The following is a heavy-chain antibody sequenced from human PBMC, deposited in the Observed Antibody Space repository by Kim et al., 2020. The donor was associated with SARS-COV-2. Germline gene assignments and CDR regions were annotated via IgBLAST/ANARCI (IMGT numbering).Heavy chain of an antibody. CDR3: ARLFRHSGYG. V-gene: IGHV4-39*01. CDR2: ST. J-gene: IGHJ4*02. Sequence: STDYSPSLKSRVTISVDTSKNQFSLKLSSVTAADTAVYYCARLFRHSGYGWGQGTLVTVSS. D-gene: IGHD5-12*01.